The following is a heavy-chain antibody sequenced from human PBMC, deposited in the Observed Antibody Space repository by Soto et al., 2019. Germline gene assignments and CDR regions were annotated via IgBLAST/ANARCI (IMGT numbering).Heavy chain of an antibody. CDR3: ARDGVNWFDP. CDR2: IYYSGST. V-gene: IGHV4-39*02. Sequence: PSETLSLTCTVSGGSISSSSYYWGWIRQPPGKGLEWIGSIYYSGSTYYNPSLKSRVTISVDTSKNQFSLKLSSVTAADTAVYYCARDGVNWFDPWGQGTLVTVS. D-gene: IGHD3-10*01. CDR1: GGSISSSSYY. J-gene: IGHJ5*02.